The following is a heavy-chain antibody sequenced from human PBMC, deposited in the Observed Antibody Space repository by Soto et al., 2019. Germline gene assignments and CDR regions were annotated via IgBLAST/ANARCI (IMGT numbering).Heavy chain of an antibody. CDR1: GFTVSSNY. CDR3: ARARFDCTNGVCYSYYFDY. J-gene: IGHJ4*02. CDR2: IYSGGST. V-gene: IGHV3-66*01. D-gene: IGHD2-8*01. Sequence: GGSLRLSCAASGFTVSSNYMSWVRQAPGKGLEWVSVIYSGGSTYYADSVKGRFTISRDNSKNTLYLQMNSLRAEETAVYYCARARFDCTNGVCYSYYFDYWGQGTLVTVSS.